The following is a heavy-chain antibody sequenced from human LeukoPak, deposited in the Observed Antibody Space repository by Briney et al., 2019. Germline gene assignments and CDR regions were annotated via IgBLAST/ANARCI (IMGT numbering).Heavy chain of an antibody. D-gene: IGHD4-17*01. Sequence: SETLSLTRAVYGGSFSGYYWSWIRRPPGKGLEWIGEINHSGSTNYNPSLKSRVTISVDTSKNQFSLKLSSVTAADTAVYYCARLGDYGDSYWGQGTLVTVSS. CDR2: INHSGST. CDR3: ARLGDYGDSY. CDR1: GGSFSGYY. V-gene: IGHV4-34*01. J-gene: IGHJ4*02.